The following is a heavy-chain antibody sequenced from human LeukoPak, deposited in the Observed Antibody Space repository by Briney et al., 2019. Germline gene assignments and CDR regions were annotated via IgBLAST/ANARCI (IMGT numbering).Heavy chain of an antibody. CDR3: ARDWARSGGSYYYYYYGMDV. CDR2: IYTSGST. V-gene: IGHV4-4*07. D-gene: IGHD2-15*01. J-gene: IGHJ6*02. Sequence: SETLSLTCTVSGGSISSYYWSWIRQPAGKGLEWIGRIYTSGSTNYNPSLKSRVTMSVDTSKNQFSLKLSSVTAADTAVYYCARDWARSGGSYYYYYYGMDVWGQGTTVTVSS. CDR1: GGSISSYY.